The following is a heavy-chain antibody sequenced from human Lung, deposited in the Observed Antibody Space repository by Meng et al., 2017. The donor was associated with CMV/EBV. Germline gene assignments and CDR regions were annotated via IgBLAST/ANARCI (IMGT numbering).Heavy chain of an antibody. CDR2: INPKSGGT. V-gene: IGHV1-2*02. CDR3: ARDRSVIITENFDF. J-gene: IGHJ4*02. D-gene: IGHD1-14*01. Sequence: ASVKDTXQASGYIFTGYYMYWVRQVPGQGLEWMGWINPKSGGTRYAQTFQGRVSMTRDTSISTTYMELSRLRSDDTAVYYCARDRSVIITENFDFWGQGTXVTGAS. CDR1: GYIFTGYY.